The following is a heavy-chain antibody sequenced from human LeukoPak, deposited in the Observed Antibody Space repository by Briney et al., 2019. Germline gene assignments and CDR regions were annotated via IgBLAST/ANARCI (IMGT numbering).Heavy chain of an antibody. V-gene: IGHV3-7*01. D-gene: IGHD2-8*01. Sequence: GGSLRLSCAASGFTFSSYWMSWVRQAPGKGLEWVANIKQDGSEKYYVYSVKGRFTISRDNAKNSLYLQMNTLRAEDTALYYCARVSYYPHDAFDIWGQGTMVTVSS. J-gene: IGHJ3*02. CDR1: GFTFSSYW. CDR2: IKQDGSEK. CDR3: ARVSYYPHDAFDI.